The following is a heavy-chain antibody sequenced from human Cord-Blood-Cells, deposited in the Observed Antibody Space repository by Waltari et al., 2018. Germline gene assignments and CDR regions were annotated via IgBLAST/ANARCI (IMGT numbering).Heavy chain of an antibody. J-gene: IGHJ4*02. CDR1: GYPLTDLS. CDR3: ATVALFWSGYYYFDY. V-gene: IGHV1-24*01. CDR2: FDPEDGET. Sequence: QVQLVQSGAEVTKPGASVKVSCKVSGYPLTDLSLHWVRQAPGKGLEWMGGFDPEDGETIYAQKFQGRVTMTEDTSTDTAYMELSSLRSEDTAVYYCATVALFWSGYYYFDYWGQGTLVTVSS. D-gene: IGHD3-3*01.